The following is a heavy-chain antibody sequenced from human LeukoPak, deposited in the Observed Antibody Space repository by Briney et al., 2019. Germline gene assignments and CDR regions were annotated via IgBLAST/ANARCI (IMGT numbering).Heavy chain of an antibody. CDR2: ISRRSDFI. CDR3: ARDYCSGPTCYPLDL. J-gene: IGHJ4*02. D-gene: IGHD2-2*01. V-gene: IGHV3-21*01. Sequence: PGGSLRLSCAASGFGFSGVSMNWVRQAPGKGLGWVSSISRRSDFIFYADSVKGRFTVSRDNAKNSLFLQLNSLRAEDTALYYCARDYCSGPTCYPLDLWGQGTLVSVSS. CDR1: GFGFSGVS.